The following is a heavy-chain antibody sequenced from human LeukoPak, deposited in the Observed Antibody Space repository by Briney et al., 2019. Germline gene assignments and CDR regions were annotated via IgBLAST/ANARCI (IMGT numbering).Heavy chain of an antibody. Sequence: SETLSLTCTVSGGFTTSGNFYWSWIRQPAGKGLEWIGRIYGSGSTNYSPSLRSRVTISIDTSKNQFSLKLNSVTAADTAVYYCARGWGSTSSNYFDPWGQGTLVTVSS. J-gene: IGHJ5*02. V-gene: IGHV4-61*02. CDR3: ARGWGSTSSNYFDP. CDR1: GGFTTSGNFY. D-gene: IGHD2-2*01. CDR2: IYGSGST.